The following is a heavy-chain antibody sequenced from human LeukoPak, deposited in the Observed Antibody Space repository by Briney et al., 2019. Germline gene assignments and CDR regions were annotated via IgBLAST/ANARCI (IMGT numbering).Heavy chain of an antibody. J-gene: IGHJ4*02. Sequence: PSETLSLTCAVYGGSFSGYYWSWIRQPPGKGLEWIGEINHSGSTNYNPSLKSRVTISVDTSKNQFSLKLSSVTAADTAVYYCARVHRYFHRYFDCWGQGTLVTVSS. D-gene: IGHD3-9*01. CDR2: INHSGST. V-gene: IGHV4-34*01. CDR3: ARVHRYFHRYFDC. CDR1: GGSFSGYY.